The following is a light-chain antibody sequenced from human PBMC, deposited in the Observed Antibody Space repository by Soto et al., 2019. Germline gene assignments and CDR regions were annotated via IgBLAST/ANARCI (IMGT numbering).Light chain of an antibody. V-gene: IGKV1-6*01. CDR3: LQDYDFPRT. J-gene: IGKJ1*01. Sequence: AIQMTQSPSSLPASVGDTVTITCRASQDIRDDLTWYQQKGGKAPKLLIYAASRLQGGVPSRFSGSVSGSDFTLTISSLQPEDFATYYCLQDYDFPRTFGQGTKVEVK. CDR2: AAS. CDR1: QDIRDD.